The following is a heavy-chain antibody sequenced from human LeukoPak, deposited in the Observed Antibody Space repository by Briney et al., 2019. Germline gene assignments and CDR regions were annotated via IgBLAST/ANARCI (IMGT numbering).Heavy chain of an antibody. CDR2: INHSGST. J-gene: IGHJ4*02. CDR3: ARGRGQLVDY. CDR1: GGSFSGYY. D-gene: IGHD6-6*01. V-gene: IGHV4-34*01. Sequence: SETLSHTCAVYGGSFSGYYWSWIRQPPGKGLEWIGEINHSGSTNYNPSLKSRVTISVDTSKNQFSLKLSSVTAADTAVYYCARGRGQLVDYWGQGTLVTVSS.